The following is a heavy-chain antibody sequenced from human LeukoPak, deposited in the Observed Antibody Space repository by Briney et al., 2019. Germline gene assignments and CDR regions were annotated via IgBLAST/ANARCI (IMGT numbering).Heavy chain of an antibody. D-gene: IGHD2-2*01. CDR1: GYSFTSYW. Sequence: GESLKISCKGSGYSFTSYWIGWVRQMPGKGLEWMGIIYPGDSDTRYSPSFQGQVTISAAKSISTAYLQWSSLKASDTALYYCARGPAALQYYYYYMDVWGKGTTVTVSS. CDR3: ARGPAALQYYYYYMDV. CDR2: IYPGDSDT. J-gene: IGHJ6*03. V-gene: IGHV5-51*01.